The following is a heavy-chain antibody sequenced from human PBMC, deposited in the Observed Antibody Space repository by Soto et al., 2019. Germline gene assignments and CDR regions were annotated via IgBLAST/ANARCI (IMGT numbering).Heavy chain of an antibody. D-gene: IGHD3-3*01. CDR1: GGTFSSYT. J-gene: IGHJ4*02. CDR2: IIPILGIT. CDR3: AEGFSFDY. V-gene: IGHV1-69*02. Sequence: QVQLVQSRAEVKKPGSSVKVSCKASGGTFSSYTISWVRQAPGQGLEWMGRIIPILGITNYAQQFQGRVKXTADKSTGTVYMDLSSLRSEDTAVYYCAEGFSFDYWGQGTLVTVSS.